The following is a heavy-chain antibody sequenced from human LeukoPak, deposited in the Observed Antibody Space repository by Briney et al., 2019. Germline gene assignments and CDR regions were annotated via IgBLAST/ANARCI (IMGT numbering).Heavy chain of an antibody. V-gene: IGHV4-39*07. J-gene: IGHJ4*02. CDR3: ASRGR. CDR2: INHSGST. D-gene: IGHD1-26*01. CDR1: GGSISSSSYY. Sequence: SETLSLTCTVSGGSISSSSYYWGWIRQPPGKGLEWIGEINHSGSTNYNPSLKSRVSISIDTSKNQFSLNLTSVTAADTAVYYCASRGRWGQGTLVTVSS.